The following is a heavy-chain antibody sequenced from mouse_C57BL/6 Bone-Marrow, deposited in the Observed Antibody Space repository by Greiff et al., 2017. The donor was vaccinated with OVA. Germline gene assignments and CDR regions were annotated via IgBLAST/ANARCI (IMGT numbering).Heavy chain of an antibody. CDR1: GYTFTDYY. D-gene: IGHD1-1*01. Sequence: EVQLQQSGPELVKPGASVKISCKASGYTFTDYYMNWVKQSHGKSLEWIGDINPNNGGTSYNQKFKGKATLTVDTSSSTAYMELRSLTSEDSAVYYCAREVIYYYGSSYVNYAMDYWGQGTSVTVSS. J-gene: IGHJ4*01. V-gene: IGHV1-26*01. CDR2: INPNNGGT. CDR3: AREVIYYYGSSYVNYAMDY.